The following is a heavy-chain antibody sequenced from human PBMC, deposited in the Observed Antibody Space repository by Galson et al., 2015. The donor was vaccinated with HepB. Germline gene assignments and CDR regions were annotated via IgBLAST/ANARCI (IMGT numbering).Heavy chain of an antibody. D-gene: IGHD6-13*01. CDR1: GFTLRSYS. CDR3: ARWYKSSFSAAIY. J-gene: IGHJ4*02. CDR2: ISSTSTTI. Sequence: SLRLSCAASGFTLRSYSMNWVRQVPGKGLEWVSYISSTSTTIYYADSVKGRFTISRDNAKNSLYLQMNSLRAEDTAVYYCARWYKSSFSAAIYWGQGTLVTVSS. V-gene: IGHV3-48*01.